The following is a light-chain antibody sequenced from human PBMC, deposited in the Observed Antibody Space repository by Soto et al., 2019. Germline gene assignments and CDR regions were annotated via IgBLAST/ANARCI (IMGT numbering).Light chain of an antibody. CDR3: QQVKRYPWP. CDR1: QCISSD. V-gene: IGKV1-9*01. Sequence: DIQLTQSPSFLSASVGDRVTITCLASQCISSDLAWYQQKPGKGPKLLIYAASTLQSGVPSRFSGSESGTEFTLTISSLQPEDFATYYCQQVKRYPWPVGQGTKVEIK. J-gene: IGKJ1*01. CDR2: AAS.